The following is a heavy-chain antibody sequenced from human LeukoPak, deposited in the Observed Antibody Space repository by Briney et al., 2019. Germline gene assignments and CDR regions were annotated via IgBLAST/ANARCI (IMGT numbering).Heavy chain of an antibody. V-gene: IGHV1-2*02. J-gene: IGHJ4*02. CDR1: GYTFTGYY. Sequence: ASVKVSCKASGYTFTGYYMHWVRQAPGQGLEWMGWINPNSGGTNYAQKFQGRVTMTRDTSISTAYMELSRLRSDDTAVYYCARDATYYDILTGYRRAYYFDYWGQGTLVTVSS. CDR2: INPNSGGT. D-gene: IGHD3-9*01. CDR3: ARDATYYDILTGYRRAYYFDY.